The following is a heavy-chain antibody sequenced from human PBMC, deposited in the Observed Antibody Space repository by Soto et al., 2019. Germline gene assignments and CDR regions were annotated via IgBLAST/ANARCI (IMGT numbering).Heavy chain of an antibody. CDR1: GYTFTSYD. D-gene: IGHD2-15*01. V-gene: IGHV1-8*01. CDR3: AREGYCSGGSCYYYYGMDV. CDR2: MNPNSGNT. Sequence: QVQLVQSGAEVKKPGASVKVSCKASGYTFTSYDINWVRQATGQGLEWMGWMNPNSGNTGYAQKFQGRVTMTRNTXTSXAXMELSSLRSEDTAVYYCAREGYCSGGSCYYYYGMDVWGQGTTVTVSS. J-gene: IGHJ6*02.